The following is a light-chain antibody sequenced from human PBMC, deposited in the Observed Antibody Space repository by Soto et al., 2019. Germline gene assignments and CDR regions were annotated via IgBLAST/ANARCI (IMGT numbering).Light chain of an antibody. Sequence: FMLTQPHSVSESPGKTVTISCTRSSGSIASNYVQWYQQRPGSAPTTVIYEDNQRPSGVPDRFSGSIDSSSNSASLTISGLKTEDEADYYCQSYDSSNYVLFGGGTKLTVL. CDR2: EDN. CDR1: SGSIASNY. V-gene: IGLV6-57*04. CDR3: QSYDSSNYVL. J-gene: IGLJ2*01.